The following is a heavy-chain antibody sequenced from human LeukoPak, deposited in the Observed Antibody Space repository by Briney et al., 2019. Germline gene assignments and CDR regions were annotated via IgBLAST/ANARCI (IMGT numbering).Heavy chain of an antibody. Sequence: SVKVSCKASGGTFRSYAITWVRQAPGQGLEWMGGIIPIFGTANYARKFQDRVTITADESTSTVYMELSSLRSEDTAVYYCARAYDIVVVPAAQPHDAFDIWGQGTMVTVSS. CDR2: IIPIFGTA. CDR3: ARAYDIVVVPAAQPHDAFDI. V-gene: IGHV1-69*13. CDR1: GGTFRSYA. D-gene: IGHD2-2*01. J-gene: IGHJ3*02.